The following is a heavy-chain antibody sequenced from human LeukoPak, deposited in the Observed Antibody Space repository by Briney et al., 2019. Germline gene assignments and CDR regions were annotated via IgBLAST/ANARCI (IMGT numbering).Heavy chain of an antibody. V-gene: IGHV1-8*01. CDR2: MNPNSGNT. D-gene: IGHD2-15*01. J-gene: IGHJ2*01. CDR1: GYTFTSYD. Sequence: GASVKVSCKASGYTFTSYDINWVRQATGQGLEWMGWMNPNSGNTGYAQKFQGRVTMTRDMSTSTVYMELSSLRSEDTAVYYCARSDHFEVAAKRDWYFDLWGRGTLVTVSS. CDR3: ARSDHFEVAAKRDWYFDL.